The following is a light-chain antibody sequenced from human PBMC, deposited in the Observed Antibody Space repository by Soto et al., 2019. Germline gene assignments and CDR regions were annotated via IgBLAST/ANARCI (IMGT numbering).Light chain of an antibody. CDR1: QTISSNY. CDR2: GTS. Sequence: DIVLTQSPGTLSVSPGERATLSCRASQTISSNYLAWYQQKPGQPPSLLIYGTSSRATGIPDRFSGSGSGTDFTLTISRLEPEDSAIHYCQQYVSWTFGQGTKLEI. CDR3: QQYVSWT. V-gene: IGKV3-20*01. J-gene: IGKJ1*01.